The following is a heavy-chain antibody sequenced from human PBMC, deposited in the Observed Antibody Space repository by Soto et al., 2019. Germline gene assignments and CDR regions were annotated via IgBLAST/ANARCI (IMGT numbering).Heavy chain of an antibody. D-gene: IGHD1-1*01. J-gene: IGHJ6*02. CDR3: ASIDGYNYNYYYYGMDV. V-gene: IGHV5-10-1*01. Sequence: GESLKISCKGSGYSFTSYWISWVRQVPGKGLEWMGRIDPSDSYTNYSPSFQGHVTISADKSISTAYLQWSSLKASDTAMYYCASIDGYNYNYYYYGMDVWGQGTTVTVSS. CDR1: GYSFTSYW. CDR2: IDPSDSYT.